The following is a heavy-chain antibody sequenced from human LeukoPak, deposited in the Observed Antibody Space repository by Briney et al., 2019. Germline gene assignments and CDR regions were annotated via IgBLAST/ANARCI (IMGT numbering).Heavy chain of an antibody. CDR3: AKSHAYGYDPFDY. CDR1: GFTFSSYA. D-gene: IGHD5-18*01. V-gene: IGHV3-23*01. Sequence: GGSLRLSCAASGFTFSSYAMSWVRQAPGKGLEWVSAISGSGGNTYYADSVKGRFTISRDNSKNTLYLQVNSLRADDTAVYYCAKSHAYGYDPFDYWGQGTLVTVSS. CDR2: ISGSGGNT. J-gene: IGHJ4*02.